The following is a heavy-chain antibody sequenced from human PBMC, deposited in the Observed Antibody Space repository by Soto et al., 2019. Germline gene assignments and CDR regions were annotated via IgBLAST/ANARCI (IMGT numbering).Heavy chain of an antibody. CDR1: GFIFSGDW. J-gene: IGHJ4*02. Sequence: EVQLVQSGGGLVQPGGSLRLSCTASGFIFSGDWMSWVRQAPGKGLEWVANINQDGSQQYYVDFVKGRFTISRDNVKNSLYVQMNSLRAEDTAIYYCARVGCIYGNCYPDDWGQGTLVTVSS. CDR3: ARVGCIYGNCYPDD. V-gene: IGHV3-7*05. D-gene: IGHD1-26*01. CDR2: INQDGSQQ.